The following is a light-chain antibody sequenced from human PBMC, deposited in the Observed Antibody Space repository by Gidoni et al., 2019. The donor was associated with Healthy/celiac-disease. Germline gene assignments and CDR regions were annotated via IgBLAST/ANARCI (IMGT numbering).Light chain of an antibody. CDR3: QRNKNWHTLT. CDR2: GAS. J-gene: IGKJ4*01. Sequence: EIVMTQSPATLSVSPGERATLSCRASQSINSNLAWYQQKPGQAPRLLISGASTRATGIPARFSGSGSGTGFNLTISSLKSEDFEVDCCQRNKNWHTLTFGEGTKVEIK. V-gene: IGKV3-15*01. CDR1: QSINSN.